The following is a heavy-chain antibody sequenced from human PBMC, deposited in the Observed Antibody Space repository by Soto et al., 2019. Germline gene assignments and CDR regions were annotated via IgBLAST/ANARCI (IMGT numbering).Heavy chain of an antibody. CDR3: ARQHVRGRTIAGAAEF. CDR2: INHSGNT. Sequence: PSETLSLTCAVYGGSFSGYYWSWIRQPPGKGLEWIGEINHSGNTNYNPSLKSRVTISVDTSKNQLFLNLSSVTAADTAMYYCARQHVRGRTIAGAAEFWGQGTLVTVSS. CDR1: GGSFSGYY. D-gene: IGHD6-13*01. V-gene: IGHV4-34*01. J-gene: IGHJ4*02.